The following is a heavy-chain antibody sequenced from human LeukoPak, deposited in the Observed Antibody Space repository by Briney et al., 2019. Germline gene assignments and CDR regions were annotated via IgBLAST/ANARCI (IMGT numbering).Heavy chain of an antibody. D-gene: IGHD5-12*01. CDR2: INHSGST. Sequence: PSETLSLTCAVYGGSFSGYYWSWIRQPPGKGLEWIGEINHSGSTNYNPSLKSRVTISVDTSKNQLSLKLSSVTAADTAVYYCARRGGVATLRYWGQGTLVTVSS. J-gene: IGHJ4*02. CDR3: ARRGGVATLRY. V-gene: IGHV4-34*01. CDR1: GGSFSGYY.